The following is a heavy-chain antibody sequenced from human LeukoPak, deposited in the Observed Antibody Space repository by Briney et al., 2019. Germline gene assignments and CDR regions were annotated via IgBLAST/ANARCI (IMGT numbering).Heavy chain of an antibody. V-gene: IGHV1-46*01. CDR1: GYTFISYY. CDR2: INPSGGST. Sequence: ASVKVSCKASGYTFISYYIHWVRQAPGQGLEWMGIINPSGGSTRYAQKFQGRVTMTEDTSTDTAYMELSSLRSEDTAVYYCATVSGSRYGDLHDYWGQGTLVTVSS. CDR3: ATVSGSRYGDLHDY. D-gene: IGHD4-17*01. J-gene: IGHJ4*02.